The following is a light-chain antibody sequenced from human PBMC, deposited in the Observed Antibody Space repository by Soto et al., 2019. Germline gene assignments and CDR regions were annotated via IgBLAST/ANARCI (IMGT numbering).Light chain of an antibody. Sequence: EIVLTQSPGTLSLSPGERATLSCRASQSVSSSYLAWYQQKPGQAPRLLIYGASSRATGIPDRFSGSGSGTDFTLTISRLEPEDFAVYYCQQYGRPLMYAFGQGTKLDIK. V-gene: IGKV3-20*01. J-gene: IGKJ2*01. CDR2: GAS. CDR3: QQYGRPLMYA. CDR1: QSVSSSY.